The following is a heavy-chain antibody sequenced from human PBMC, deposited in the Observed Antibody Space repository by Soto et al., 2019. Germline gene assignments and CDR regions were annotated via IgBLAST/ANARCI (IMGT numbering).Heavy chain of an antibody. Sequence: EASVKVSCKASGYTFTSYGISWVRQAPGQGLEWMGGIIPIFGTANYAQKFQGRVTITADESTSTAYMELSSLRSEDTAVYYCARGLSWGAPFDYWGQGTLVTVSS. CDR2: IIPIFGTA. D-gene: IGHD3-16*01. J-gene: IGHJ4*02. CDR3: ARGLSWGAPFDY. V-gene: IGHV1-69*13. CDR1: GYTFTSYG.